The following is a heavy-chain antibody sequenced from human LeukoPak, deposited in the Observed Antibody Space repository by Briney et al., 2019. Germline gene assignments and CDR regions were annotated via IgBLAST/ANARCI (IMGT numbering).Heavy chain of an antibody. D-gene: IGHD6-6*01. CDR3: ARLRIAARPGAFDI. J-gene: IGHJ3*02. CDR1: GGSVSSGSYY. CDR2: IYYSGST. V-gene: IGHV4-61*01. Sequence: SETLSLTCTVSGGSVSSGSYYWSWIRQPPGKGLEWIGYIYYSGSTNYNPSLKSRVTILVDTSKNQFSLKLSSVTAADTAVYYCARLRIAARPGAFDIWGQGTMVTVSS.